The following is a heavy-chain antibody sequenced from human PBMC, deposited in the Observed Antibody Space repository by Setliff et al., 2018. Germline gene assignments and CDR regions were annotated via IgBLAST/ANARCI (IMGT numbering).Heavy chain of an antibody. J-gene: IGHJ3*02. D-gene: IGHD3-3*01. CDR1: GYTLSKYY. CDR3: ARDRFYNSWSGTPITAPHDAFDI. V-gene: IGHV1-46*03. Sequence: ASVKVSCKASGYTLSKYYMHWVRQAPGQGLEWMGIINPSGGRTKYAQKFQGRVTMTSDTSTNTVYLEVSSLRSEDTAVYFCARDRFYNSWSGTPITAPHDAFDIWGQGTMVTVSS. CDR2: INPSGGRT.